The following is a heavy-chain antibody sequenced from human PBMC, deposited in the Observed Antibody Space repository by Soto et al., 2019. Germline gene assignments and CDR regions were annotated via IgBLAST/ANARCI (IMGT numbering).Heavy chain of an antibody. Sequence: PGGSLRLSCTASGFTFGDYAMSWFRQAPGKGLEWVGFIRSKAYGGTTEYAASVKGRFTISRDDSKSIAYLQMNSLKTEDTAVYYCTRDAQRRGSPQLFDHWGQGTLVTVSS. CDR1: GFTFGDYA. CDR3: TRDAQRRGSPQLFDH. CDR2: IRSKAYGGTT. D-gene: IGHD2-2*01. V-gene: IGHV3-49*03. J-gene: IGHJ4*02.